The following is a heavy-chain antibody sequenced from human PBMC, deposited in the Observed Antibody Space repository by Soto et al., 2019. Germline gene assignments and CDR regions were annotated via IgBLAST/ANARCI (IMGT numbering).Heavy chain of an antibody. D-gene: IGHD2-2*01. CDR1: GYTLTELS. CDR3: ARAVYCTTANCWDDFHYYNTDV. CDR2: FDPEDGET. V-gene: IGHV1-24*01. J-gene: IGHJ6*02. Sequence: ASVKVSCKVSGYTLTELSIHWVRRAPGKGLEWMGGFDPEDGETIYAQKFQGRVTMTEDTSTDTAYMELSSLRSEDTAVYYCARAVYCTTANCWDDFHYYNTDVWGQGTAVTVSS.